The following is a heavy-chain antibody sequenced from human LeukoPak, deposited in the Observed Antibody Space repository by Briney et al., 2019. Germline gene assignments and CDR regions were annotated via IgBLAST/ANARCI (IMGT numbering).Heavy chain of an antibody. J-gene: IGHJ4*02. Sequence: GGSLRLSCAASGFTFSNFAMRWVRQAPGKGLEWVSSIGTSATSTYYADSVKGRFTISRDNSKNTLYVQMNSLRAEDTAVYYCAKGHYYGSGSLDYWGQGTLVTVSS. CDR3: AKGHYYGSGSLDY. CDR1: GFTFSNFA. V-gene: IGHV3-23*01. CDR2: IGTSATST. D-gene: IGHD3-10*01.